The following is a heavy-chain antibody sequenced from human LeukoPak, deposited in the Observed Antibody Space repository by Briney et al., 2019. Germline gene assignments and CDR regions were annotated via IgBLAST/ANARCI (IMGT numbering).Heavy chain of an antibody. Sequence: QTGGSLTLSRSPSGFTFSSYGMHWVRQAPSKGLEWVVFISYDGSIKYYADSVKGQFTISRDNSKNTLYLQMNSLRAEDTAVYYCARDVLGPLLNGDYGYYFDYWGQGTLVTVSS. V-gene: IGHV3-30-3*01. CDR1: GFTFSSYG. J-gene: IGHJ4*02. D-gene: IGHD4-17*01. CDR2: ISYDGSIK. CDR3: ARDVLGPLLNGDYGYYFDY.